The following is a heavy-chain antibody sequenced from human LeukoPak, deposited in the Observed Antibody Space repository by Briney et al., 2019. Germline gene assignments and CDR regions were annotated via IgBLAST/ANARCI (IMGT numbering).Heavy chain of an antibody. V-gene: IGHV3-21*04. J-gene: IGHJ4*02. D-gene: IGHD2-21*02. CDR2: ISSSNSYI. CDR3: AKTRLVVTATEN. CDR1: GFTFNTYT. Sequence: GGSLRLSCAASGFTFNTYTMSWVRQAPGKGLEWVSSISSSNSYIYYADSVKGRFTISRDNAKNSLYLQMNSLRAEDTAVYYCAKTRLVVTATENWGQGTLVTVSS.